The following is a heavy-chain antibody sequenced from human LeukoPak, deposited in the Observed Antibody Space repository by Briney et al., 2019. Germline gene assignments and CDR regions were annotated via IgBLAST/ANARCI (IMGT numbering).Heavy chain of an antibody. V-gene: IGHV3-21*01. D-gene: IGHD3-22*01. Sequence: GGSLRLSCAASGFTFSSHIMNWVRQAPGKGLEWVSSISSSTSYIYYADSLKGRLTISRDNAKNSLYLQMNSLRADDTAVYYCARGHYYDSSGPDYWGQGILVTVSS. CDR1: GFTFSSHI. CDR2: ISSSTSYI. CDR3: ARGHYYDSSGPDY. J-gene: IGHJ4*02.